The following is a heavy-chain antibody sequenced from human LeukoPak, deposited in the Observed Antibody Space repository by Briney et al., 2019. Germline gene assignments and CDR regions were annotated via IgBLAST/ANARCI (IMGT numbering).Heavy chain of an antibody. Sequence: GGSLRLSCAASGFTFDVYVMHWVRQAPGKGLEWVSGITGKSDRIGYADSVKGRFTVSRDNAKNSLCLQMNSLRAEDTAVYYCARAADYGDYVFYFDYWGQGTLVTVSS. CDR1: GFTFDVYV. CDR3: ARAADYGDYVFYFDY. CDR2: ITGKSDRI. V-gene: IGHV3-9*01. J-gene: IGHJ4*02. D-gene: IGHD4-17*01.